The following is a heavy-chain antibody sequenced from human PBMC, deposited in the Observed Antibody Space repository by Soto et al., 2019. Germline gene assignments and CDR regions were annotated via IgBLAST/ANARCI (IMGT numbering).Heavy chain of an antibody. V-gene: IGHV3-30-3*01. D-gene: IGHD3-10*01. J-gene: IGHJ4*02. CDR1: GFSFDTYA. CDR2: MSFDGTNK. CDR3: ARGRISVTFYFDF. Sequence: GGSLRLSCAASGFSFDTYAMHWVRQAPGKGLEWVAAMSFDGTNKYYADSVKGRFTISRDNSKNNLYLQMNSPRAEDAALYYWARGRISVTFYFDFWGQGALVTVSS.